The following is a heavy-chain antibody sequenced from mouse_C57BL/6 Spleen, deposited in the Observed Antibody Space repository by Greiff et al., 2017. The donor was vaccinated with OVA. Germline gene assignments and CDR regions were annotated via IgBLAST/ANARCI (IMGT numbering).Heavy chain of an antibody. Sequence: EVMLVESGGGLVKPGGSLKLSCAASGFTFSSYAMSWVRQTPEKRLEWVATISDGGSYTYYPDNVKGRFTISRDNAKNNLYMQMSHLKSEDTAMYYCARAPTGTGNAMDYWGQGTSVTVSS. CDR1: GFTFSSYA. CDR3: ARAPTGTGNAMDY. CDR2: ISDGGSYT. V-gene: IGHV5-4*03. J-gene: IGHJ4*01. D-gene: IGHD4-1*01.